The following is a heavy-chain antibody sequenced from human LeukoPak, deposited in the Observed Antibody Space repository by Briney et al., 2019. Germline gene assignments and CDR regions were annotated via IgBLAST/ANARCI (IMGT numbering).Heavy chain of an antibody. CDR3: AQEHLDTSGYYSRFDN. CDR1: GFTFPRHA. J-gene: IGHJ4*02. V-gene: IGHV3-23*01. Sequence: PGGSLRLSCAAAGFTFPRHAMSWVRQAPGKGLGWVAIIAGSGGSTHYADSVKGRFTISRDNSQNTVYLHMNSLRADDTAVYYCAQEHLDTSGYYSRFDNWGQGILVTVSS. D-gene: IGHD3-22*01. CDR2: IAGSGGST.